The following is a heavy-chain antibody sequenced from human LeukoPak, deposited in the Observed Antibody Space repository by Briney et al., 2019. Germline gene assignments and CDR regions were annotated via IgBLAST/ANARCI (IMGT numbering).Heavy chain of an antibody. CDR3: ARAHPSGGSCLDP. CDR2: INHSGST. J-gene: IGHJ5*02. CDR1: GGSFSGYY. V-gene: IGHV4-34*01. D-gene: IGHD2-15*01. Sequence: SETLSLTCAVYGGSFSGYYWSWIRQPPGKGLEWIGEINHSGSTNYNPSLKSRVTISVDTSKNQFSLKLSSVTAADTAVYYCARAHPSGGSCLDPWGQGTLVTVSS.